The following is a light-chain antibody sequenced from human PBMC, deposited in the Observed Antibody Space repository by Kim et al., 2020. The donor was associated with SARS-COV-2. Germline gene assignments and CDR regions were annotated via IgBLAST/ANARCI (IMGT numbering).Light chain of an antibody. Sequence: SPGERATLSCSASQSVSSNLAWYQQKPGQAPRLLIYGASTRATGIPARFSGSGSGTEFTLTISSLQSEDFAVYYCQQYNNWPPSYSFGQGTKLEIK. CDR2: GAS. CDR3: QQYNNWPPSYS. J-gene: IGKJ2*03. V-gene: IGKV3-15*01. CDR1: QSVSSN.